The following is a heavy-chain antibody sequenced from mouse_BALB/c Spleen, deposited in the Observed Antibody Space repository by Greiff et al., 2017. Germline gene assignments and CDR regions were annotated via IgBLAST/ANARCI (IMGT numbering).Heavy chain of an antibody. V-gene: IGHV2-6-7*01. CDR3: ASTTVVGPYAMDY. CDR1: GFSLTGYG. J-gene: IGHJ4*01. Sequence: QVQLQQSGPGLVAPSQSLSITCTVSGFSLTGYGVNWVRQPPGKGLEWLGMIWGDGSTDYNSALKSRLSISKDNSKSQVFLKMNSLQTDDTARYYCASTTVVGPYAMDYWGQGTSGTVSS. CDR2: IWGDGST. D-gene: IGHD1-1*01.